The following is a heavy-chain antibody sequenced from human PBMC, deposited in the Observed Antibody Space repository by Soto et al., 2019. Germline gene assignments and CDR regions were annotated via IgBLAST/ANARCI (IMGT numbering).Heavy chain of an antibody. V-gene: IGHV3-21*01. D-gene: IGHD6-13*01. CDR3: ARETYSSSWYHYGMDV. CDR2: ISSSSSYI. J-gene: IGHJ6*02. CDR1: GFTFSSYS. Sequence: LRLSCAASGFTFSSYSMNWVRQAPGKGLEWVSSISSSSSYIYYADSVKGRFTISRDNAKNSLYLQMNSLRAEDTAVYYCARETYSSSWYHYGMDVWGQGTTVTVSS.